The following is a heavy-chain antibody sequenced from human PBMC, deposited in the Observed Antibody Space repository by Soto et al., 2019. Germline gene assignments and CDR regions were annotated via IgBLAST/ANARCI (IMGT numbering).Heavy chain of an antibody. CDR2: MNPNSGNT. CDR3: ARGQGGSSGYFDWFDP. Sequence: QVQLVQSGAEVKKPGASVKVSCKASGYTFTSYDINWVRQATGQGLEWMGWMNPNSGNTGYAQKLQGRVTMTRNTSISTAYMELGSLRSEDTAVYYCARGQGGSSGYFDWFDPWGQGTLVTVSS. J-gene: IGHJ5*02. D-gene: IGHD3-22*01. V-gene: IGHV1-8*01. CDR1: GYTFTSYD.